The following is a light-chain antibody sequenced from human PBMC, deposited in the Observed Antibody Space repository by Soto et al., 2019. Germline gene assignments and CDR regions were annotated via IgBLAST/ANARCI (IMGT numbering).Light chain of an antibody. CDR1: QGIGST. Sequence: EIVMTQSPATLSVSPGEGATLSCRASQGIGSTLAWYQQKPGQTPRLLIYGASTRATGVPARFSGSASGTEFTLTITSLQSEDFATYYCQHYNSYSEAFGQGTKVELK. CDR3: QHYNSYSEA. J-gene: IGKJ1*01. V-gene: IGKV3-15*01. CDR2: GAS.